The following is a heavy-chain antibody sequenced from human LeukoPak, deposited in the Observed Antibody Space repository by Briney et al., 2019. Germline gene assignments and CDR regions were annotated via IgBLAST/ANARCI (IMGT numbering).Heavy chain of an antibody. CDR2: ISSSSSYI. D-gene: IGHD3-22*01. CDR3: ARDLSPLPPYYYDSSGQAGFDY. CDR1: GFTFSTYS. Sequence: GGSLRLSCAASGFTFSTYSMNWVRQAPGKGLEWVSSISSSSSYIYYADSAKGRFTISRDNAKNSLYLQMNSLRAEDTAVYYCARDLSPLPPYYYDSSGQAGFDYWGQGTLVTVSS. V-gene: IGHV3-21*01. J-gene: IGHJ4*02.